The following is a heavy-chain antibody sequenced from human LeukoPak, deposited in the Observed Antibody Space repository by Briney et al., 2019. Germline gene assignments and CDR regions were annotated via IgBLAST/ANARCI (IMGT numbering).Heavy chain of an antibody. CDR3: AREGGPYCPLDY. J-gene: IGHJ4*02. D-gene: IGHD2-21*02. CDR1: GGSITNTNY. V-gene: IGHV4-4*02. Sequence: SETLSLTCGVSGGSITNTNYWTWVRQPPGKGLEWIGEVNLQGSTNYNPSLMGRVAISVDKSENHISLHLTSVTAADTAVYYCAREGGPYCPLDYSGQGTLVTVSS. CDR2: VNLQGST.